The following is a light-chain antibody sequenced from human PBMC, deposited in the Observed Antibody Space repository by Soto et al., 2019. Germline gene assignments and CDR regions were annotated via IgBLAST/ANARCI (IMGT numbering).Light chain of an antibody. J-gene: IGKJ2*01. CDR1: QSISSW. CDR3: QQYNSYSYT. V-gene: IGKV1-5*01. Sequence: DIQMTQSPSTLSASVGDRVTITCRASQSISSWLAWYQQKPGKAPNLLIHDASSLESGVPSRFSGSVSGTEFTLTISSLQPDDFATYYGQQYNSYSYTFGQGTKLEIK. CDR2: DAS.